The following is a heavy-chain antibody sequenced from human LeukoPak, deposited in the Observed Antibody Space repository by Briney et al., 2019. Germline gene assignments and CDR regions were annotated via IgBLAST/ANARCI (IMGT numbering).Heavy chain of an antibody. CDR3: ARLTYYYDSSGYYRGLGNFDL. CDR1: GGSISSYY. J-gene: IGHJ2*01. Sequence: SETLSLTCTVSGGSISSYYWSWTRQPAGKGLEWIGRIYTSGSTNYNPSLKSRVTMSVDTSKNQFSLKLSSVTAADTAVYYCARLTYYYDSSGYYRGLGNFDLWGRGTLVTVSS. D-gene: IGHD3-22*01. V-gene: IGHV4-4*07. CDR2: IYTSGST.